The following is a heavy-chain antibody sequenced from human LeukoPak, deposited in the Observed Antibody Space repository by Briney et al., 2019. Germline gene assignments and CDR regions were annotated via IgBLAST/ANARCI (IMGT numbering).Heavy chain of an antibody. CDR3: ARPVSSTWYAAFDI. J-gene: IGHJ3*02. CDR2: IYSSGST. CDR1: GGSISSYY. D-gene: IGHD6-13*01. Sequence: PSETLSLTCTVSGGSISSYYWTWIRQSAGKGLEWIGRIYSSGSTNYNPSLKSRVTMSLDTSKNQLSLKLTSVTAADTAVYYCARPVSSTWYAAFDIWGQGTMVTVSS. V-gene: IGHV4-4*07.